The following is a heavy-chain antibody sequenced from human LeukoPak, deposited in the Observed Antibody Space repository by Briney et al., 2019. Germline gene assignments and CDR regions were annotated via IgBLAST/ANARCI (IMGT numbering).Heavy chain of an antibody. CDR2: IYYSGST. J-gene: IGHJ5*02. CDR3: ARHGRTYCDSSGFYLEEDWFDP. D-gene: IGHD3-22*01. Sequence: SETLSLTCTVSGGSISSYYWSWIRQPPGEGLEWIGYIYYSGSTNYSPSLKTRVTISVDTSRNQFSLKLNSVTAADTAVYYCARHGRTYCDSSGFYLEEDWFDPWGQGTLVTVSS. V-gene: IGHV4-59*08. CDR1: GGSISSYY.